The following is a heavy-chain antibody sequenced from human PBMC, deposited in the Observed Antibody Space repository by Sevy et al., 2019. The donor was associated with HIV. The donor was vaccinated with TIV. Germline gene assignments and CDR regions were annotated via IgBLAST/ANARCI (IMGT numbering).Heavy chain of an antibody. CDR1: GFTLSSYA. Sequence: GGSLRLSCAASGFTLSSYAMHWVRQAPGKGLEWVAVISYDGSNKYYADSVKGRFTISRDNSKNTLYLQMNSLRAEDTAVYYCARERYNRGYYYYGMDVWGQGTTVTVSS. J-gene: IGHJ6*02. D-gene: IGHD1-1*01. V-gene: IGHV3-30*04. CDR2: ISYDGSNK. CDR3: ARERYNRGYYYYGMDV.